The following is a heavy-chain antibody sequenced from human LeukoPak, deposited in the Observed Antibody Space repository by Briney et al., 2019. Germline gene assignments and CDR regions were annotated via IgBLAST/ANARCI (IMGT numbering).Heavy chain of an antibody. V-gene: IGHV1-24*01. CDR3: ARAQSVRAARKTFDY. D-gene: IGHD6-6*01. CDR1: GYTLTELS. Sequence: ASVKVSCKVSGYTLTELSMHWVRQAPGKGLEWMGGFDPEDGETIYAQKFQGRVTMTEDTSTDTAYMELRSLRSDDTAVYYCARAQSVRAARKTFDYWGQGTLVTVSS. J-gene: IGHJ4*02. CDR2: FDPEDGET.